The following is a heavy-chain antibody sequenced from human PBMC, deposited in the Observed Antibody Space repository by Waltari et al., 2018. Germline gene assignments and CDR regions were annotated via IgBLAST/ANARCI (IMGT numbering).Heavy chain of an antibody. CDR3: ATFGGATFDY. V-gene: IGHV3-48*03. D-gene: IGHD3-16*01. CDR2: ISSSGSTR. Sequence: EVQLVESGGGLVQPGGSLRLSCAASGSTFSSYDMTWVRQAPGKGLEGVSYISSSGSTRYYADSVKGRFTISRDNAKNSLYLQMNSLRAEDTAVYYCATFGGATFDYWGQGTLVTVSS. J-gene: IGHJ4*02. CDR1: GSTFSSYD.